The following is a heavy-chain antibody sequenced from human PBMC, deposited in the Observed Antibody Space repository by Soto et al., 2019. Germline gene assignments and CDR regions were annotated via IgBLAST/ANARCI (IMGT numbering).Heavy chain of an antibody. CDR1: GFTFSSYA. J-gene: IGHJ4*02. CDR3: AKDLPGYGAAAGVDY. V-gene: IGHV3-23*01. Sequence: PGGSLRLSCAASGFTFSSYAMSWVRQAPGKGLEWVSAISVSGGSTYYADSVKGRFTISRDNSKNALYLQMNSLRAEDTAVYYCAKDLPGYGAAAGVDYWGQGTLVTVS. CDR2: ISVSGGST. D-gene: IGHD6-13*01.